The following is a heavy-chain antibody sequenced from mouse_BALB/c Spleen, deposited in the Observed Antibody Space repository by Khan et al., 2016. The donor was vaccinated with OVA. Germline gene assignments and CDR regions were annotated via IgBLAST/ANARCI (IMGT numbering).Heavy chain of an antibody. D-gene: IGHD1-1*01. V-gene: IGHV3-2*02. J-gene: IGHJ2*01. CDR1: GYSITSGYA. Sequence: EVQLQESGPGLVKPSQSLSLTCTVTGYSITSGYAWNWIRQLPGNKLEWMGYISYSGFTSYTPSLKSRISITRDTSKNPFFLQLNSVTPEDTATYYCARGNYSGYYFDYWGQGTTLTVSS. CDR3: ARGNYSGYYFDY. CDR2: ISYSGFT.